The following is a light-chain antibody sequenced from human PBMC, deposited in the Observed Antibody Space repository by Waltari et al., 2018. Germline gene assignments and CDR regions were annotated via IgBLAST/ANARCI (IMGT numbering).Light chain of an antibody. CDR2: AAS. CDR3: QQYNNWPPGT. CDR1: ETVSTN. V-gene: IGKV3-15*01. Sequence: ETVMTQSPATLSVSPGERATLSCRTSETVSTNLAWYQHKSGQAPRLLIYAASTRATGIPAWFSGSGSGTEFTLTISSLQSEDFAVYYCQQYNNWPPGTFGQGTKLEI. J-gene: IGKJ2*01.